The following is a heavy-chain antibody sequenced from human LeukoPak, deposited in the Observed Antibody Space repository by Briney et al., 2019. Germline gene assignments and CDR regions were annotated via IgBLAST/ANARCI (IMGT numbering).Heavy chain of an antibody. CDR2: ISAYNGST. CDR3: ARDPGYSYGHGWFDP. D-gene: IGHD5-18*01. Sequence: GASVKVSCKASGYAFTSYGISWVRQAPGQGLEWIGWISAYNGSTNYAQKLQGRVTMTTDTSTSTAYMELRSLRSDDTAVYYCARDPGYSYGHGWFDPWGQGTLVTVSS. V-gene: IGHV1-18*01. J-gene: IGHJ5*02. CDR1: GYAFTSYG.